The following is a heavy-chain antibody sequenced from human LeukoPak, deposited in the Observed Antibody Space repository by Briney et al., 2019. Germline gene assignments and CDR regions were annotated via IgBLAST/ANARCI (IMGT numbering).Heavy chain of an antibody. J-gene: IGHJ6*03. CDR3: TAGIAARPYYYYYYMDV. CDR1: GFAFDEHG. CDR2: IKSKTDGGTT. Sequence: GGSLRLSCTASGFAFDEHGMSWVRQVPGKGLEWVGRIKSKTDGGTTDYAAPVKGRFTISRDDSKNTLYLQMNSLKTEDTAVYYCTAGIAARPYYYYYYMDVWGKGTTVTVSS. D-gene: IGHD6-6*01. V-gene: IGHV3-15*01.